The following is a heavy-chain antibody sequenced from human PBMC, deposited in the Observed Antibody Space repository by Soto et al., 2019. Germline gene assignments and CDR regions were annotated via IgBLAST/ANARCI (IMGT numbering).Heavy chain of an antibody. CDR1: GFSISYNC. J-gene: IGHJ3*02. V-gene: IGHV3-7*05. CDR3: ASDSGYCRSLDWKGDACDI. Sequence: EVQLVESGGGLVQPGGSLRLACAASGFSISYNCMSWVRHTPGKGLEWVANINQDGSARYYVDSVKGRFTISRDNAKTSLYLQMNSPRAEDTAVYICASDSGYCRSLDWKGDACDIWGQGTMVTVSS. CDR2: INQDGSAR. D-gene: IGHD2-2*01.